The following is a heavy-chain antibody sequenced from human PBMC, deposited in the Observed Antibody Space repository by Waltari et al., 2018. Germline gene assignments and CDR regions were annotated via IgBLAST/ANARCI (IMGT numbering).Heavy chain of an antibody. V-gene: IGHV3-23*01. CDR2: ISGSSGT. D-gene: IGHD2-21*01. J-gene: IGHJ3*02. CDR1: GFSFSTYF. CDR3: ARDHKVYSAFDI. Sequence: EAQLLVSGGGLAQPGESLILSCAASGFSFSTYFMTWVRQAPGKGLERVSSISGSSGTHYADAVKGRFTGTRENSKNTLYMQMNSMGDEDKAVYYGARDHKVYSAFDIWGQGKRVTVSS.